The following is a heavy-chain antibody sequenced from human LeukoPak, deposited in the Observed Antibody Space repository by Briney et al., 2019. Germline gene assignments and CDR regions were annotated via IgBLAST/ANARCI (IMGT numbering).Heavy chain of an antibody. CDR3: ARADPSLNGGNSATAKDAFDI. D-gene: IGHD4-23*01. J-gene: IGHJ3*02. V-gene: IGHV4-4*07. CDR1: GGSISSYY. CDR2: IYTSGST. Sequence: SETLSLTCTVSGGSISSYYWSWIRQPAGKGLEWIGRIYTSGSTNYNPSLKSRVTISVDTSKNQFSLKLSSVTAADTAVYYCARADPSLNGGNSATAKDAFDIWGQGTMVTVSS.